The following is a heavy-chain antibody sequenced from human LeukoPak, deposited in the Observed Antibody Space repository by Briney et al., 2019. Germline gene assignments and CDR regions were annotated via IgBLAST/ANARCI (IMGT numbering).Heavy chain of an antibody. D-gene: IGHD6-19*01. CDR2: IWYDGSKK. V-gene: IGHV3-33*01. J-gene: IGHJ1*01. CDR1: GFTFSRYG. Sequence: GGSLRLSCAASGFTFSRYGMHWVRQAPGKGLEWVAVIWYDGSKKNYADSVKGRFTISRDNSKNTLNLQMTSLRAEDTAVYYCARVSEDYSSGWYEEYFQYWGQGTLVTVSS. CDR3: ARVSEDYSSGWYEEYFQY.